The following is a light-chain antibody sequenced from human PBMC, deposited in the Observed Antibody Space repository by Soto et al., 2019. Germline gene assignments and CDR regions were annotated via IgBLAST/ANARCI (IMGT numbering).Light chain of an antibody. Sequence: QSVLTQPPSVSAAPGQKVTISCSGSSSNIENNYVSWYRQLPGTAPKLLIYEDNKRPSGIPYRFSGSKSGTSATLGITGLETGDEADYYCATWDSSLSGGVFGTGTKLTVL. J-gene: IGLJ1*01. V-gene: IGLV1-51*02. CDR1: SSNIENNY. CDR2: EDN. CDR3: ATWDSSLSGGV.